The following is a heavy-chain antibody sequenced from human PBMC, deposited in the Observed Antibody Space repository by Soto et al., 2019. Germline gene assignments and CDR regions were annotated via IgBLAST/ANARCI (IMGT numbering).Heavy chain of an antibody. CDR2: IYPGDSDT. V-gene: IGHV5-51*01. Sequence: SLKISCNASGYSFTSYWLGWVRQMPGKGLEWMGIIYPGDSDTRYSPSFQGQVTVSADKSISIAYLQWSSLKASDTAIYYCARHVGCSGGPCYIDYWGQGSLVTVYS. CDR3: ARHVGCSGGPCYIDY. D-gene: IGHD2-15*01. J-gene: IGHJ4*02. CDR1: GYSFTSYW.